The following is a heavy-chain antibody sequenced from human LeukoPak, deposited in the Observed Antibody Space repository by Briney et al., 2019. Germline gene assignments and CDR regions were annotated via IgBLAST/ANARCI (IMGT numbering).Heavy chain of an antibody. Sequence: GGSLRLSCAASGFTFSDYYMSWIRQAPGKGLEGVSYISSSGSTIYYADSVKGRFTISRDNAKNSLYLQMNSLRAEDTAVYYCARGARVGIYYYYYMDVWGKGTTVTVSS. D-gene: IGHD1-26*01. CDR1: GFTFSDYY. J-gene: IGHJ6*03. CDR3: ARGARVGIYYYYYMDV. V-gene: IGHV3-11*01. CDR2: ISSSGSTI.